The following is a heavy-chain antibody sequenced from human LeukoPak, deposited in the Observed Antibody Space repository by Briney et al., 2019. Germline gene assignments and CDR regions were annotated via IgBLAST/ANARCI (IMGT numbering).Heavy chain of an antibody. V-gene: IGHV4-39*07. D-gene: IGHD2-15*01. CDR3: ARDPGDRSLWDIVVVVAARWGFDY. CDR1: GGSISSSSYY. J-gene: IGHJ4*02. CDR2: IYYSGST. Sequence: SETLSLTCTVSGGSISSSSYYWGWIRQPPGKGLEWFGSIYYSGSTYYNPSLKSRVTISVDTSKNQFSLKLSSVTAADTAVYYCARDPGDRSLWDIVVVVAARWGFDYWGQGTLVTVSS.